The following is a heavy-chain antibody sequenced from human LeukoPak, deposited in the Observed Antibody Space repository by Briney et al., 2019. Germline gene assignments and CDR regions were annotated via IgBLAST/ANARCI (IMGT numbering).Heavy chain of an antibody. Sequence: ASVKVSCKASGYTFTSYGISWVRQAPGQGLEWMGWISAYNGNTNYAQKLQGRVTMTTDTSTSTAYMKLRSLRSDVTAVYYCARVDYGDYIYYYGMDVWGQGTTVTVSS. J-gene: IGHJ6*02. CDR1: GYTFTSYG. D-gene: IGHD4-17*01. V-gene: IGHV1-18*01. CDR3: ARVDYGDYIYYYGMDV. CDR2: ISAYNGNT.